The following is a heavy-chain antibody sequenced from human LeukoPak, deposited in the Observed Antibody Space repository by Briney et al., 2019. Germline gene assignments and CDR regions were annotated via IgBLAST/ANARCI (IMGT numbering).Heavy chain of an antibody. V-gene: IGHV3-30*02. Sequence: GGSLRLSCAASGFTFSSYGMHWVRQAPGKGLEWVAFIRYDGSNKYYADSVKGRFTISRDNSKNTLYLQMNSLRAEDTAVYYCAKVEAWELLRWNAFDIWGQGTMVTVSS. CDR2: IRYDGSNK. CDR3: AKVEAWELLRWNAFDI. D-gene: IGHD1-26*01. J-gene: IGHJ3*02. CDR1: GFTFSSYG.